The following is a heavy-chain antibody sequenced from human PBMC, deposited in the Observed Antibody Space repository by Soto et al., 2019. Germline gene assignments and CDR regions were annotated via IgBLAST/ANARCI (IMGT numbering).Heavy chain of an antibody. CDR3: ARAPTSQWFGEFFVS. Sequence: QVQLQESGPGLVKPSQTLSLTCCVSGGSISSGGYYWIWIRQHPGKGLEWIGYIYYSGSTYYNLSLKNRVHISVDTSKNQFSLKLSSVTAGDTAVYYCARAPTSQWFGEFFVSWGQGTLVTVSS. CDR1: GGSISSGGYY. V-gene: IGHV4-31*03. J-gene: IGHJ4*02. CDR2: IYYSGST. D-gene: IGHD3-10*01.